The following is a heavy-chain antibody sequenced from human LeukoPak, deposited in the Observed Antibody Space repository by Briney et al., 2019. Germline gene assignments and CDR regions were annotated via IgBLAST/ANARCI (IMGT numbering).Heavy chain of an antibody. CDR1: GGTFSSYA. V-gene: IGHV1-69*04. CDR2: IIPIFGIA. CDR3: ASGGPDIVVVPAAAYFDY. J-gene: IGHJ4*02. Sequence: SVKVSCKASGGTFSSYAISWVRQAPGQGLEWMGRIIPIFGIANYAQKFQGRVTITADKSTSTAYMELSSPRSEDTAVYYCASGGPDIVVVPAAAYFDYWGQGTLVTVSS. D-gene: IGHD2-2*01.